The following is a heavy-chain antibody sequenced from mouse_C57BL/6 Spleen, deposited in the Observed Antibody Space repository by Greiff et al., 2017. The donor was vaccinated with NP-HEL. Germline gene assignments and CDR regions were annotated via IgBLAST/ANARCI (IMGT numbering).Heavy chain of an antibody. D-gene: IGHD2-3*01. J-gene: IGHJ3*01. V-gene: IGHV5-6*01. Sequence: EVNVVESGGDLVKPGGSLKLSCAASGFTFSSYGMSWVRQTPDKRLEWVATISSGGSYTYYPDSVKGRFTISRDNAKNTLYLQMSSLKSEDTAMYYCARDGYYAYWGQGTLVTVSA. CDR2: ISSGGSYT. CDR3: ARDGYYAY. CDR1: GFTFSSYG.